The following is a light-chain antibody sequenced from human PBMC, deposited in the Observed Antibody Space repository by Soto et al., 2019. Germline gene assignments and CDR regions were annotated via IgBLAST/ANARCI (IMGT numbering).Light chain of an antibody. CDR2: KAS. J-gene: IGKJ1*01. CDR1: QSISSW. CDR3: QQYSDNWT. V-gene: IGKV1-5*03. Sequence: DIQMTQSPSTLSEYVGDRVTITCRASQSISSWLAWYQQKPGTAPNLLIYKASTLQGGVPSRFSGSGSGTEFTLTISSLQPDDSAIYYCQQYSDNWTFGQGTKVDIK.